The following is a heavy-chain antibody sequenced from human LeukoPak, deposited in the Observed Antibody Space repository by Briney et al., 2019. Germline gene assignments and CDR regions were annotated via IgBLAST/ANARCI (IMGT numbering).Heavy chain of an antibody. CDR3: ANEYTKGDV. CDR2: ITGGGTST. CDR1: GFTFSNYV. Sequence: PGGSLRLSCVASGFTFSNYVMNWVRQAPGKGLECVSGITGGGTSTYYADSVKGRFTISRDNSKNTLYLQMNSLRAEDTAIYYCANEYTKGDVWGQGTTVTVSS. V-gene: IGHV3-23*01. D-gene: IGHD2-8*01. J-gene: IGHJ3*01.